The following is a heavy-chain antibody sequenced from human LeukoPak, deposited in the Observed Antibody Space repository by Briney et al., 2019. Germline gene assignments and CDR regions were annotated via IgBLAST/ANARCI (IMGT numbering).Heavy chain of an antibody. CDR1: GYTFTGYY. CDR3: AQYYGDYGDAFDI. J-gene: IGHJ3*02. V-gene: IGHV1-2*02. Sequence: ASVKVSCKASGYTFTGYYMHWVRQAPGQGLEWMGWINPNSGGTNYAQKFQGRVTMTRDTSISTAYMELSRLRSDDTAVYYCAQYYGDYGDAFDIWGQGTMVTVSS. D-gene: IGHD4-17*01. CDR2: INPNSGGT.